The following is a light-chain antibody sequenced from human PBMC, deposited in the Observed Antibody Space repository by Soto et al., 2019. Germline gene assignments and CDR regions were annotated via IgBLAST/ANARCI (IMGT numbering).Light chain of an antibody. CDR1: QSFRGL. Sequence: EVVLTQSPVTLSLSPGERATLSCRASQSFRGLLAWYQQKPGQAPRLLIYDAYNRATGIPPRFSGSGSGTDFTLTINSLEPEDFAVYYCQQRNVWPPITFGQGTRLEIK. CDR3: QQRNVWPPIT. J-gene: IGKJ5*01. CDR2: DAY. V-gene: IGKV3-11*01.